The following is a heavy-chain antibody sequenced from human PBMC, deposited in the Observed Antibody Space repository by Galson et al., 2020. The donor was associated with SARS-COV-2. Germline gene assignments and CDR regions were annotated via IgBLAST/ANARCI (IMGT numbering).Heavy chain of an antibody. CDR1: GFTFSSYA. Sequence: TGGSLRLSCAASGFTFSSYAMSWVRQAPGKGLEWVSTISSRGGGTYYADSVEGRFTISRDNSKNTLYLQMNSLRAEDTAVYFCAKSLYGSGNSNFDYWGQGTLATVSS. V-gene: IGHV3-23*01. CDR3: AKSLYGSGNSNFDY. J-gene: IGHJ4*02. D-gene: IGHD3-10*01. CDR2: ISSRGGGT.